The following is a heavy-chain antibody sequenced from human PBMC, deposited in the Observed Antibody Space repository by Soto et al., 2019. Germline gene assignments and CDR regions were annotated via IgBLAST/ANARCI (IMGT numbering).Heavy chain of an antibody. D-gene: IGHD3-16*01. CDR2: IMPVFPTP. CDR1: GGTFSTSA. CDR3: ARDKARLQLGGNYYYILDV. V-gene: IGHV1-69*12. J-gene: IGHJ6*02. Sequence: VQLEQSGPEVKKPGSSVKVSCKASGGTFSTSALSWVRQAPGQGLEWMGGIMPVFPTPDYAQKFQGRVTVTADESTSTAYLELGGLTSDDPAVYYCARDKARLQLGGNYYYILDVWGQGTAVTVSS.